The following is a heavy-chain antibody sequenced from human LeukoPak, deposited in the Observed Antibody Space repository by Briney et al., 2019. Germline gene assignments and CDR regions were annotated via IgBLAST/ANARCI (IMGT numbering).Heavy chain of an antibody. Sequence: SETLSLTCTVSGASVSSASYWTWIRQPPGKGVEWIAHIYNGVNTNYNPSLKSRVTISVDTSKNQFSLRLNSVTAADTAVYYCARVVGATTSFDYWGQGTLVTVSS. CDR2: IYNGVNT. CDR1: GASVSSASY. CDR3: ARVVGATTSFDY. V-gene: IGHV4-61*01. J-gene: IGHJ4*02. D-gene: IGHD1-26*01.